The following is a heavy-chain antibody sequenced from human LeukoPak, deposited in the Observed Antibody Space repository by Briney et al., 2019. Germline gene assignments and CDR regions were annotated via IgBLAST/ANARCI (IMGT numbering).Heavy chain of an antibody. Sequence: PGGSLRLSCAASGFTFSSFGMHWVRQAPGKGLEWVAVISYDGSDKYYADSVKGRFTISRDNSKNTLYLQMNSLRAEDTAVYYCAKVWEWEPHYWGQGTLVTVSS. CDR3: AKVWEWEPHY. J-gene: IGHJ4*02. CDR1: GFTFSSFG. D-gene: IGHD1-26*01. CDR2: ISYDGSDK. V-gene: IGHV3-30*18.